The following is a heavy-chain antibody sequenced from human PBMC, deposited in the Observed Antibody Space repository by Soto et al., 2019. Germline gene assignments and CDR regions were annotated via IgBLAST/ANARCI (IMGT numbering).Heavy chain of an antibody. D-gene: IGHD3-10*01. CDR2: IIPILGIA. J-gene: IGHJ4*02. CDR3: ATPFGSSGN. CDR1: GGTFSSYI. V-gene: IGHV1-69*02. Sequence: QVQLVQSGAEVKKPGSSVKVSCKASGGTFSSYIISWVRQAPGQGLEWMGRIIPILGIANYAQKFQVRVTITADKSTSTAYMELSSLRSEDTAVYYCATPFGSSGNWGQGTLVTVSS.